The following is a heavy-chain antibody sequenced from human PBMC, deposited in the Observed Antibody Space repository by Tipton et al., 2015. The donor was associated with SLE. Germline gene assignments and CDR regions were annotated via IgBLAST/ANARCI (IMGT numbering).Heavy chain of an antibody. CDR2: IYYSGST. V-gene: IGHV4-39*01. Sequence: PGLVKPSETLSLTCTVSGGSISSSSYYWGWIRQPPGKGLEWIGSIYYSGSTYYNPSLKSRVTISVDTSKNQFSLKLSSVTAADTAVYYCARVGSTNWFDPWGQGTLVTVSS. J-gene: IGHJ5*02. CDR3: ARVGSTNWFDP. D-gene: IGHD2-2*01. CDR1: GGSISSSSYY.